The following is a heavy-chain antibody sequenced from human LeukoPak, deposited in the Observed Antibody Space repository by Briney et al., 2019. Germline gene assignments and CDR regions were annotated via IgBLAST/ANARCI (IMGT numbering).Heavy chain of an antibody. V-gene: IGHV4-34*01. CDR3: ACSPRYCSSISCPFDY. D-gene: IGHD2-2*01. CDR1: GGSFSGYY. J-gene: IGHJ4*02. Sequence: PSETLSLTCAVYGGSFSGYYWSWIRQPPGKGLEWIGEIKHSGITNYNPSLKSRVTISVDTSKSQFSLKLSSVPAADTAVYYCACSPRYCSSISCPFDYWGQGTLVTVSS. CDR2: IKHSGIT.